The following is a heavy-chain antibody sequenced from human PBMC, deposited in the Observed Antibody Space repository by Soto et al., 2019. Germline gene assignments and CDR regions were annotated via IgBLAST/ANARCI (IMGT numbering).Heavy chain of an antibody. CDR3: ERELRFGEDYYGMDV. J-gene: IGHJ6*02. CDR2: IYYSEST. CDR1: GGSISSGSYY. D-gene: IGHD3-10*01. V-gene: IGHV4-31*11. Sequence: SETLSLTCAVSGGSISSGSYYCGWIRQPPGKGLEWIGNIYYSESTYYNPSLKSRATISVDTSKNQFSLKLSSVTAADTAVYYCERELRFGEDYYGMDVWGQGTTVTVSS.